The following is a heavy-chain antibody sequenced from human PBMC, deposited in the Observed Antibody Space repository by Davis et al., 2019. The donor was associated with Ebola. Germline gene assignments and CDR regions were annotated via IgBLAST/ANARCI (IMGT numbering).Heavy chain of an antibody. CDR2: IIPIFGTA. V-gene: IGHV1-69*05. Sequence: AASVKVSCKASGGTFSSYAISWVRQAPGQGLEWMGGIIPIFGTANYAQKFQGRVTITRDTSASTAYMELSSLRSEDTAVYYCARGSGIQFDYWGQGTLVTVSS. J-gene: IGHJ4*02. D-gene: IGHD6-13*01. CDR1: GGTFSSYA. CDR3: ARGSGIQFDY.